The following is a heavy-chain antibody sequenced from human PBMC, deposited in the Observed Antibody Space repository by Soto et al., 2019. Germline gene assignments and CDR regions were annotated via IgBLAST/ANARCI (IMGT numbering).Heavy chain of an antibody. Sequence: SETLSLTCTVSGGSISSSYYYWGWIRQPPGKGLEWIGSIYYSGSTYYNPSLKSRVTISVDTSKNQFSLKLSSVTAADTAVYYCARRGYYAISAFDIWGQGTMVTVSS. V-gene: IGHV4-39*01. D-gene: IGHD2-8*01. J-gene: IGHJ3*02. CDR2: IYYSGST. CDR1: GGSISSSYYY. CDR3: ARRGYYAISAFDI.